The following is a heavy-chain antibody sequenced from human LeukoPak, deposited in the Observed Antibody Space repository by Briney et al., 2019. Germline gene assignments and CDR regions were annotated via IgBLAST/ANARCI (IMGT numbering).Heavy chain of an antibody. D-gene: IGHD2-8*01. V-gene: IGHV4-34*01. Sequence: SETLSLTCAVYGGSFSGYYWNWIRQPPGKGLEWIGEINHSGSTNYNPSLKSRVTISVDTSKNQFSLKLSPVTAADTAVYYCACTAGYWGQGTLVTVSS. CDR3: ACTAGY. J-gene: IGHJ4*02. CDR1: GGSFSGYY. CDR2: INHSGST.